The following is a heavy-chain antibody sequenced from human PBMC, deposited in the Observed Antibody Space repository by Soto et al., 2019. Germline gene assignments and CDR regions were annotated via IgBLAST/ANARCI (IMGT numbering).Heavy chain of an antibody. Sequence: GGSLRLSCAASGFTFTTYYMIWVRQAPGKGLEWVSYISSSGSTIYYADSVKGRFTISRDNAKNSLYLQMNSLRAEDTAVYYCARHETTKVERPKRLPWFDPWGQGTLVTVS. J-gene: IGHJ5*02. CDR1: GFTFTTYY. D-gene: IGHD1-1*01. CDR3: ARHETTKVERPKRLPWFDP. CDR2: ISSSGSTI. V-gene: IGHV3-48*04.